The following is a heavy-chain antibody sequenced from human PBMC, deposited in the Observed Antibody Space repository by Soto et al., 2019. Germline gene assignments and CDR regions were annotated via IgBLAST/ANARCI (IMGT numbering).Heavy chain of an antibody. Sequence: EVQLLESGGGLVQPGGSLRLSCAASGFTFSSYAMSWVRQAPGKGLEWVSAISGSGGSTYYADSVKGRFTISRDNSKNALYLPMNSLRAEDTAVYYCAKGGEYSSRWRLYYCYGMDVWGQGTTVTVSS. D-gene: IGHD6-13*01. CDR2: ISGSGGST. J-gene: IGHJ6*02. CDR3: AKGGEYSSRWRLYYCYGMDV. CDR1: GFTFSSYA. V-gene: IGHV3-23*01.